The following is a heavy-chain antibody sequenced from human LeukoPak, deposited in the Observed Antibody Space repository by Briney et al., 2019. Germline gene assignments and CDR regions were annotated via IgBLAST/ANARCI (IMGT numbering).Heavy chain of an antibody. CDR1: GYTFTSYG. D-gene: IGHD2-2*01. Sequence: GASVKVSCKASGYTFTSYGISWLRQAPGQGLEWMGWISAYNGNTNYAQKLQGRVTMTTDTSTSTAYMELRSLRSDDTAVYYCARDPGPRYCSSTSCYWWFDPWGQGTLVTVSS. V-gene: IGHV1-18*01. J-gene: IGHJ5*02. CDR3: ARDPGPRYCSSTSCYWWFDP. CDR2: ISAYNGNT.